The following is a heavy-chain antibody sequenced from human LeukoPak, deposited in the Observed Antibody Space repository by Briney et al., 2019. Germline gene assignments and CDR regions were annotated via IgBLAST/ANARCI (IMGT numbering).Heavy chain of an antibody. Sequence: GGSLRLSCAASGFTFSNYWMHWVRQAPGKGLVWVSRINSDGSSTSYADSVKGRFTISRDNAKNSLYLQMNSLRPEDTALYYCSTGPRSLPYWGPGTLVTVSS. CDR3: STGPRSLPY. J-gene: IGHJ4*01. CDR2: INSDGSST. D-gene: IGHD4-23*01. CDR1: GFTFSNYW. V-gene: IGHV3-74*01.